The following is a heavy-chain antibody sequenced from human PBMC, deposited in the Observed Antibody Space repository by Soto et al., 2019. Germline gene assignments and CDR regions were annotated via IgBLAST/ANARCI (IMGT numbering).Heavy chain of an antibody. J-gene: IGHJ1*01. CDR3: ARDQPGDYDFWSGYLNPGYYHQ. Sequence: GGSLRLSCAASGFTFSDYSMNWVRQAPGKGLEWVSSISTGSSYIYYADSVKGRFTTSRDDAKNSLHLQMISLRAEDTAVYYCARDQPGDYDFWSGYLNPGYYHQWGQGTLVILS. V-gene: IGHV3-21*01. CDR1: GFTFSDYS. D-gene: IGHD3-3*01. CDR2: ISTGSSYI.